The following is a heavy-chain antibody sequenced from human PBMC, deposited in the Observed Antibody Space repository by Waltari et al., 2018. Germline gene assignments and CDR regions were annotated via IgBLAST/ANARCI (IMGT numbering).Heavy chain of an antibody. J-gene: IGHJ3*02. CDR1: GGTFSSYA. D-gene: IGHD3-22*01. V-gene: IGHV1-69*05. CDR3: ARPQATYYYDSSGYGDAFDI. Sequence: QVQLVQSGAEVKKPGSAVKVSCKASGGTFSSYAISWVRQAPGQGLEWMGWIIPIFGTANYAQKSQGRVTITTDEPTSTAYMELSSLRSEDTAVYYCARPQATYYYDSSGYGDAFDIWGQGTMVTVSS. CDR2: IIPIFGTA.